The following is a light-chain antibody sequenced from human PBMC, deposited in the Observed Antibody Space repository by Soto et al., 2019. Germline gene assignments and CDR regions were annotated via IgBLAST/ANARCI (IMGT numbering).Light chain of an antibody. J-gene: IGLJ2*01. CDR3: AAWDDSLSGVL. CDR1: SSNFGSYT. CDR2: GNN. V-gene: IGLV1-44*01. Sequence: QSVLTQPPSASGTPGQGVTISCSGSSSNFGSYTVNWYQQLPGTAPKLLVYGNNHRPSGVPDRFSGSKSGTSASLAISGLQSVDEAEYYCAAWDDSLSGVLFGGGTKLTVL.